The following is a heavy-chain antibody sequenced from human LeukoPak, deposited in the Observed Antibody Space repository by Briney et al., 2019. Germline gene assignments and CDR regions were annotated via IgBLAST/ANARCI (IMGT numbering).Heavy chain of an antibody. V-gene: IGHV3-23*01. CDR3: ARSGVPHSLDMFFDT. CDR1: AFTLNPYA. J-gene: IGHJ4*02. D-gene: IGHD2-2*03. CDR2: LHYDGEAT. Sequence: PGGSLRLSCAASAFTLNPYAMAWVRQAPGTGLEWVSTLHYDGEATYYLDSVKGRFTISRDTSKNTLYLQMNSLRVEDTAVYYCARSGVPHSLDMFFDTWGLGTLVTVSS.